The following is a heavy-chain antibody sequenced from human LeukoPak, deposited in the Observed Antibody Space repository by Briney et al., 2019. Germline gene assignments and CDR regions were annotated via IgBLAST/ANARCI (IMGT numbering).Heavy chain of an antibody. Sequence: SVKVSCKASGGTFSSYAISWVRQAPGQGLEWMGRIIPILGIANYAQKFQGRVTITADKSTNTAYMELSSLRSEDTAVYYCARDSHDYCDYWGQGTLVTVSS. CDR2: IIPILGIA. V-gene: IGHV1-69*04. CDR1: GGTFSSYA. J-gene: IGHJ4*02. CDR3: ARDSHDYCDY.